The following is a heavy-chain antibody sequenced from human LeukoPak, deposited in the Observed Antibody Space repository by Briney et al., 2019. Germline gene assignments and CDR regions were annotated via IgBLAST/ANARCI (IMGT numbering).Heavy chain of an antibody. CDR1: GVSISSGSYY. V-gene: IGHV4-61*02. D-gene: IGHD5-12*01. CDR3: ARMVRRLEGLNIGRSSDYATGYYFDY. Sequence: PSETLSLTCTVSGVSISSGSYYWSWIRQPAGKGLEWIGRIYTSGSTNYNPSLKSRVTISVDTSKNQFSLKLSSVTAADTAVYCARMVRRLEGLNIGRSSDYATGYYFDYWGQGTLVTVSS. J-gene: IGHJ4*02. CDR2: IYTSGST.